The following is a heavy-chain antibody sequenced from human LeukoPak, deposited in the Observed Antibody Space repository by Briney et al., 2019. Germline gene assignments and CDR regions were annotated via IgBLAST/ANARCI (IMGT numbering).Heavy chain of an antibody. CDR1: GFTFDDYA. CDR2: ISWNSGSI. J-gene: IGHJ4*02. Sequence: PGGSLRLSCAASGFTFDDYAMHWVRQAPGKGLEWVSGISWNSGSIAYADSVKGRFTISRDNAKNSLYLQMNSLRAEDTAVYYCARGRLRGYTGYDRGDFDCWGQGTLVTVSS. D-gene: IGHD5-12*01. CDR3: ARGRLRGYTGYDRGDFDC. V-gene: IGHV3-9*01.